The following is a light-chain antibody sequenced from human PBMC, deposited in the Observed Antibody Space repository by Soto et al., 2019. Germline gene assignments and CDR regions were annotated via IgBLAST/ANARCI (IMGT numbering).Light chain of an antibody. Sequence: QSALTQPASVSGSPGQSITISCTGTSSDIGGYNYVSWYQQHPGKAPKLMIYDVTNRPSGVSNRFSGSKSGNTASLTISGLQAEDEADYYCAAWDDGLNGVVFGGGTQLTVL. CDR1: SSDIGGYNY. J-gene: IGLJ7*01. CDR2: DVT. V-gene: IGLV2-14*01. CDR3: AAWDDGLNGVV.